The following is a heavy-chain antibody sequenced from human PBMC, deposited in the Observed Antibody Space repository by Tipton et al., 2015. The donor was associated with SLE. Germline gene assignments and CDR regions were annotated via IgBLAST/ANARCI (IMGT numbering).Heavy chain of an antibody. CDR2: IGSDDRTI. J-gene: IGHJ4*02. Sequence: SLSLSCAASGFTFSSYEMNWVRQAPGKGLEWISYIGSDDRTIYYADSVKGRFTISRDNSKNTLHLQMNSLRAEDTAVYYCAKNMFPDSSGYFFITSFDYWGQGTLVTVSS. CDR3: AKNMFPDSSGYFFITSFDY. V-gene: IGHV3-48*03. CDR1: GFTFSSYE. D-gene: IGHD3-22*01.